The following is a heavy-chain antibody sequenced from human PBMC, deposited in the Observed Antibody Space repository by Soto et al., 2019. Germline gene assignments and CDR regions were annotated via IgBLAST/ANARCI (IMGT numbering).Heavy chain of an antibody. D-gene: IGHD6-13*01. J-gene: IGHJ3*02. CDR2: INPNSGGT. CDR3: ARESGMVAAAGHDAFDI. Sequence: VSVKVSCKASGYTFTGYYMHWVRQAPGQGLEWMGWINPNSGGTNYAQKFQGWVTMTRDTSISTAYMELSRLRSDDTAVYYCARESGMVAAAGHDAFDIWGQGTMVTVSS. V-gene: IGHV1-2*04. CDR1: GYTFTGYY.